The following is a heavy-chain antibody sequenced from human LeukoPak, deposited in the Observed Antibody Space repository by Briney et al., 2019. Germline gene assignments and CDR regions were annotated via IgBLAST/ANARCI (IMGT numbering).Heavy chain of an antibody. D-gene: IGHD3-16*01. CDR2: IYHSGST. CDR1: GGSISSYY. Sequence: PSETLSLTCTVSGGSISSYYWSWIRQPPGKGLEWIGYIYHSGSTYYNPSLKSRVTISVDRSKNQFSLKLSSVTAADTAVYYCARATQGDDAFDIWGQGTMVTVSS. CDR3: ARATQGDDAFDI. J-gene: IGHJ3*02. V-gene: IGHV4-59*12.